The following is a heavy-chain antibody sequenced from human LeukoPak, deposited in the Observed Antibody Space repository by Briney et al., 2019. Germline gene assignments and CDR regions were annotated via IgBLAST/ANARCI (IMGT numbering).Heavy chain of an antibody. CDR3: ARRAYGSGSYILDV. Sequence: GGSLRLSCAASGFSFSDYGMHWIRQAPGKGLEWVSYISSSGSTIYYADSVKGRFTISRDNAKNSQYLQMNSLRAEDTAVYYCARRAYGSGSYILDVWGKGTTVTVSS. D-gene: IGHD3-10*01. J-gene: IGHJ6*04. CDR1: GFSFSDYG. CDR2: ISSSGSTI. V-gene: IGHV3-11*01.